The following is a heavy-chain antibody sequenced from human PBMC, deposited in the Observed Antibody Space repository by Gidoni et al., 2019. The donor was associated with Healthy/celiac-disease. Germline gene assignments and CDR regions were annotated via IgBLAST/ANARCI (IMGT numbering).Heavy chain of an antibody. CDR3: ASVSEIAVAGFDY. Sequence: EVQLVESGGGFVQPVECLRLCCTASGFTFRSHSMNCVSQAPGKGLGWVSYISSSSSTIYYADSVKGRFTISRDNAKNSRYLQMNSLRAEDTAVYYCASVSEIAVAGFDYWGQGTLVTVSS. D-gene: IGHD6-19*01. CDR1: GFTFRSHS. V-gene: IGHV3-48*01. J-gene: IGHJ4*02. CDR2: ISSSSSTI.